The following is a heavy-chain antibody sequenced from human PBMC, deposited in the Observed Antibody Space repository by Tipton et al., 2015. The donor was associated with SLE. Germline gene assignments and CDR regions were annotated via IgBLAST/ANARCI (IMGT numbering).Heavy chain of an antibody. D-gene: IGHD3-3*01. V-gene: IGHV4-61*01. CDR2: IYYSGNT. Sequence: TLSLTCTVSGGSVSSGSYYWSWIRQPPGKGLEWIGYIYYSGNTNYNPSLKSRVTISVDTSKSQFSLKLSSVTAADTAVYYCALTIFGAVFDPWGQGTLVTVSS. CDR3: ALTIFGAVFDP. CDR1: GGSVSSGSYY. J-gene: IGHJ5*02.